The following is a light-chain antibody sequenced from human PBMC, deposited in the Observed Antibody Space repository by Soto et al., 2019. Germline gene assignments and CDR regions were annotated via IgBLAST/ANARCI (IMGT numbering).Light chain of an antibody. CDR1: SSDVGGYNY. CDR2: DVS. CDR3: SSYTSSSTLA. J-gene: IGLJ2*01. V-gene: IGLV2-14*01. Sequence: QSALTQPASVSGSPGQSITISCTGTSSDVGGYNYVSWYQQHPGKAPKLMIYDVSNRPSGVSNRFSGSKSGNTASLTISGLQAEDEADYYCSSYTSSSTLAIAGGTKLPS.